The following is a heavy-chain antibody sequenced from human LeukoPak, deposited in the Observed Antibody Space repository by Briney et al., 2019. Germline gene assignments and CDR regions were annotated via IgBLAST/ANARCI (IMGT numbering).Heavy chain of an antibody. CDR2: ISWNSGSI. Sequence: PGRSLRLSCAVSGFTFDDYAMHWVRQAPGKGLEWVSGISWNSGSIGYADSVKGRFTISRDNAKNSLYLQMNSLRAEDMALYYCAKGSNYYDSSGYSNYFDYWGQGTLVTVSS. CDR1: GFTFDDYA. CDR3: AKGSNYYDSSGYSNYFDY. V-gene: IGHV3-9*03. J-gene: IGHJ4*02. D-gene: IGHD3-22*01.